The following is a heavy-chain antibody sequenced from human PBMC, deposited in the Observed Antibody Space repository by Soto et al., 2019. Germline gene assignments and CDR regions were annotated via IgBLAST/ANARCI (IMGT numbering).Heavy chain of an antibody. V-gene: IGHV3-23*05. CDR3: AKGGYNYGFLFDC. CDR2: IDNSGGIT. D-gene: IGHD5-18*01. J-gene: IGHJ4*02. CDR1: GFTFSTYA. Sequence: PGGSLRLSCAASGFTFSTYAMSWVRQVPGKGLEWVSTIDNSGGITYYADSVKGRFTISRDNSKNTLYLQMNSLRAEDTAVYYCAKGGYNYGFLFDCWGQGTLVTVS.